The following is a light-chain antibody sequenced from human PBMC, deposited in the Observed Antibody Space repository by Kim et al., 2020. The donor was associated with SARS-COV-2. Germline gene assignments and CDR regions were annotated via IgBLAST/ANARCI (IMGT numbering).Light chain of an antibody. Sequence: VGDRVTITCRASQGIGNWLAWYQQKPGKAPKLMIAGASSLQSWVPSRFSGSGTGTDFTLSISSLQPEDFATYYCQQADAFPLTFGGGTKVEI. CDR3: QQADAFPLT. CDR2: GAS. CDR1: QGIGNW. V-gene: IGKV1-12*01. J-gene: IGKJ4*01.